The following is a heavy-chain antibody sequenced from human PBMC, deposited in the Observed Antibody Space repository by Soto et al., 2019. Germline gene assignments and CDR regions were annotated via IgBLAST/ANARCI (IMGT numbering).Heavy chain of an antibody. CDR1: GFFFTTCA. CDR2: ISRSGGNT. V-gene: IGHV3-23*01. J-gene: IGHJ6*02. Sequence: GGSLRLSCAASGFFFTTCAMNWVRQAPGKGLEWVSAISRSGGNTYYADSVKGRFTISRDNSKNTLYLQMNSLRAEDTAVYYCAKDYGMDVWGQGTTVTVSS. CDR3: AKDYGMDV.